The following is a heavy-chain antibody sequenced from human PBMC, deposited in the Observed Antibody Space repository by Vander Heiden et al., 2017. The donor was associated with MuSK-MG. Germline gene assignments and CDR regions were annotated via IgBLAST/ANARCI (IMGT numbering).Heavy chain of an antibody. CDR1: GASIKNYY. J-gene: IGHJ6*03. Sequence: QVQLQASGPGLVRPSETLSLTCTVSGASIKNYYWSWTRQPPGKGLEWIGYIYYSGSSNYNPSLKSRVTMSLDTSKQQFSLQLNSVTAADTAVYYCARGYYGSGTSPVRYHFYYTDVWDRGTTVTVSS. D-gene: IGHD3-10*01. CDR3: ARGYYGSGTSPVRYHFYYTDV. V-gene: IGHV4-59*01. CDR2: IYYSGSS.